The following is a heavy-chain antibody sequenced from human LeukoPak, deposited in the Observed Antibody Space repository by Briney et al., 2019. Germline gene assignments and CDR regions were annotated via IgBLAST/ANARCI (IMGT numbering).Heavy chain of an antibody. V-gene: IGHV3-7*01. CDR3: ARGTYYYDSSGYPSHFDY. J-gene: IGHJ4*02. CDR1: GFTFSSYW. D-gene: IGHD3-22*01. CDR2: IKQDGSEK. Sequence: GGSLRLSCAASGFTFSSYWMSWVRQAPGKGLEWVANIKQDGSEKYYVDSVKGRFTISRDNAKNSLYLQMNSLRAEDTAAYYCARGTYYYDSSGYPSHFDYWGQGTLVTVSS.